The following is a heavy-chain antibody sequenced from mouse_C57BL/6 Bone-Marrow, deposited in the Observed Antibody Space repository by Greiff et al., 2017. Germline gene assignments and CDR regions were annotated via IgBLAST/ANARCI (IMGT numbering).Heavy chain of an antibody. D-gene: IGHD2-14*01. J-gene: IGHJ4*01. CDR1: GFTFSSYA. CDR2: ISSGGDYI. Sequence: EVKLVESGEGLVKPGGSLKLSCAASGFTFSSYAMSWVRQTPEKRLEWVAYISSGGDYICYAETVKGRFTITSDNARNNLYLQMSSLQTAHTAMSYCTRDRRRALAFWGHGTSVTVSS. V-gene: IGHV5-9-1*02. CDR3: TRDRRRALAF.